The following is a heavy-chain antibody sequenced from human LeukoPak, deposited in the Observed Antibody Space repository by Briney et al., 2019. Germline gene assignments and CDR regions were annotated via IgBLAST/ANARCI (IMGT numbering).Heavy chain of an antibody. CDR2: ISYDGSNK. D-gene: IGHD6-6*01. CDR1: GFTFSSYA. V-gene: IGHV3-30*04. CDR3: ARDIGASIAGENSSV. J-gene: IGHJ4*02. Sequence: GGSLRLSCAASGFTFSSYAMHWVRQAPGKGLEWVAVISYDGSNKYYADSVKGRFTISRDNSKNTLYLQMNSLRAEDTAVYYCARDIGASIAGENSSVWGQGTLVTVSP.